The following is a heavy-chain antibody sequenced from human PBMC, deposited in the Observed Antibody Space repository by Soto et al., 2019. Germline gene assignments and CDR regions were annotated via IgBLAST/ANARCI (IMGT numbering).Heavy chain of an antibody. CDR3: ARDYFTHQAMVTWAFDI. D-gene: IGHD5-18*01. CDR2: ISDYKGDT. V-gene: IGHV1-18*01. J-gene: IGHJ3*02. Sequence: GQLVQSGAEVKRPGASVKVSCRASGYTFTSYGISWVRQAPGQGLEWMGWISDYKGDTNLSQKFEARVSMTTDTSTNTAYMELRSLRYYDTADCYCARDYFTHQAMVTWAFDIWGQGTMVTVSS. CDR1: GYTFTSYG.